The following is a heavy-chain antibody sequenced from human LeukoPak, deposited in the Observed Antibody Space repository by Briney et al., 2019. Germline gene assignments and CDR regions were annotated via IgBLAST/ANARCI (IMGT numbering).Heavy chain of an antibody. D-gene: IGHD3-22*01. CDR1: GYTLTELS. CDR3: ATRPPPRYYYDSSGYYA. CDR2: FDPEDGET. J-gene: IGHJ5*02. Sequence: ASVKVSCKVSGYTLTELSMHWVRQAPGKGLEWMGGFDPEDGETIYAQKFQGRVTMTEDTSTDTACMELSSLRSEDTAVYYCATRPPPRYYYDSSGYYACGQGTLVTVSS. V-gene: IGHV1-24*01.